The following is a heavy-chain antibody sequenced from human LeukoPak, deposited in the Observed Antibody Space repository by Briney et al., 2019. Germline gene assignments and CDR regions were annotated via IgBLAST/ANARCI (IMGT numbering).Heavy chain of an antibody. V-gene: IGHV4-61*02. D-gene: IGHD3-10*01. CDR1: GYSISSGNYY. CDR3: ARGGEVGPYYYYMDV. Sequence: SETLSLTCTVSGYSISSGNYYWSWIRQPAGKGLEWIGRVYTSGSTYYNPSLKSRLTLSVDTSKNQFSLKLSSVTAADTAVYYCARGGEVGPYYYYMDVWGKGTTVTVSS. CDR2: VYTSGST. J-gene: IGHJ6*03.